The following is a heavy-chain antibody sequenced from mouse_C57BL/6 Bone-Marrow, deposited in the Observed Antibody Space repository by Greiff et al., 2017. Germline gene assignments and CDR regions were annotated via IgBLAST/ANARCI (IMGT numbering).Heavy chain of an antibody. CDR2: IYPGSGST. CDR1: GYTFTSYW. CDR3: ARGITTVVPYAMDY. J-gene: IGHJ4*01. V-gene: IGHV1-55*01. D-gene: IGHD1-1*01. Sequence: QVQLQQPGAELVKPGASVKMSCKASGYTFTSYWITWVKQRPGQGLEWIGDIYPGSGSTNYNEKFKSKATLTVDTSSSTAYMQLSSLTSEDSAVYYCARGITTVVPYAMDYWGQGTSVTVSS.